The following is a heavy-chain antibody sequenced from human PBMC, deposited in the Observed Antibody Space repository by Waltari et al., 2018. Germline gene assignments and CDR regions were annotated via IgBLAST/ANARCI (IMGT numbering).Heavy chain of an antibody. CDR3: AGGGMTTVTTPDFDY. V-gene: IGHV1-69*01. D-gene: IGHD4-17*01. Sequence: QVQLVQSGAEVKKPGSSVTVSCKASGGTFSSYAISWVRQAPGHGLEWMGEIIHICGTENYAQKFQGRGTSTADESTSTGYMERSSRGSEDTAVYYGAGGGMTTVTTPDFDYWGQGTLVTVSS. J-gene: IGHJ4*02. CDR2: IIHICGTE. CDR1: GGTFSSYA.